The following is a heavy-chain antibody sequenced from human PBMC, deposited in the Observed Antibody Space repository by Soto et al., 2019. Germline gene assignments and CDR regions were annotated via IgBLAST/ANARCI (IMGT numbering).Heavy chain of an antibody. CDR3: ARTLTIFEVVTKGLDAFDI. Sequence: SGPTLVNPTQTLTLTCTFSGFSLSTSGMRVSWIRQPPGKALEWLARIDWDDDKFYSTSLKTRLTISKDTSKNQVVLTVTNMDPVDTATYYCARTLTIFEVVTKGLDAFDIWGQGTMVTVSS. V-gene: IGHV2-70*04. D-gene: IGHD3-3*01. CDR2: IDWDDDK. J-gene: IGHJ3*02. CDR1: GFSLSTSGMR.